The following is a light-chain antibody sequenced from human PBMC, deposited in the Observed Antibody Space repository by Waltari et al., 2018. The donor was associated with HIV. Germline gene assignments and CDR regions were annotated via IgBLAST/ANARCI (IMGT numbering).Light chain of an antibody. CDR1: SNDVGGYNL. Sequence: QSALTQPASVSGSPGQSITISCTGTSNDVGGYNLVSWYQQEPGEAPKLIIYEDNKRPSGVSNRFSGSKSGNTASLTISGLQAEDESDYYCCSFGGSSTYVFGTGTKVTVL. J-gene: IGLJ1*01. CDR2: EDN. V-gene: IGLV2-23*01. CDR3: CSFGGSSTYV.